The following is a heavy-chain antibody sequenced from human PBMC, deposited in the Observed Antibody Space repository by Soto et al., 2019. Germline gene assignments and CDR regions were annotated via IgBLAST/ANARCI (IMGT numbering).Heavy chain of an antibody. J-gene: IGHJ4*02. D-gene: IGHD6-13*01. V-gene: IGHV3-30*03. CDR2: ISYDGSNK. CDR3: ARLRYSSSWYLTEVAGVDY. Sequence: PGGSLRLSCAASGFTFSSYGMHWVRQAPGKGLEWVAVISYDGSNKYYADSVKGQVTISADKSISTAYLQWSSLKASDTAMYYCARLRYSSSWYLTEVAGVDYWGQGTLVTVSS. CDR1: GFTFSSYG.